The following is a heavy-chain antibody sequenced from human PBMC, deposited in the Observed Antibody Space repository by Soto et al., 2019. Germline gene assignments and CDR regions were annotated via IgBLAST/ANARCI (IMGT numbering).Heavy chain of an antibody. CDR3: ARVESGGRIARATRFDP. CDR2: IIPIFGTA. D-gene: IGHD2-15*01. CDR1: GGTFSSYA. J-gene: IGHJ5*02. Sequence: SVKVSCKASGGTFSSYAISWVRQAPGQGLEWMGGIIPIFGTANYAQKFQGRVTITADESTSTAYMELSSLRSEDTAVYYCARVESGGRIARATRFDPWGQGTLVTAPQ. V-gene: IGHV1-69*13.